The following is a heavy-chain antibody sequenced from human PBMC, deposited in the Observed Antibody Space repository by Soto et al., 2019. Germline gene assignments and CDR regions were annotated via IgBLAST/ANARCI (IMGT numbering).Heavy chain of an antibody. CDR2: FNPSGGGT. J-gene: IGHJ3*02. CDR3: ARGEKMAVAGKLSVFDI. V-gene: IGHV1-46*01. Sequence: ASVKVSCKASGDTYTSYYIHWVRQAPGQGLGWMGTFNPSGGGTFYAQKFQGRVTMTGDTSTSTVYMELSSLRSEDTAVYYCARGEKMAVAGKLSVFDIWGQGTMVTVSS. D-gene: IGHD6-19*01. CDR1: GDTYTSYY.